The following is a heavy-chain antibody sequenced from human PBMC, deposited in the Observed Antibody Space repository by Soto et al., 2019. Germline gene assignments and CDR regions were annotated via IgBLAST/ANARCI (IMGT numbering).Heavy chain of an antibody. CDR2: NNAGGGYT. Sequence: ASVRVSCKASGYIFSNYYMHGVRQAPGQGLEWMGTNNAGGGYTTYAQRLQGRVTMTRDTSTSTVSMELSSLRYEDTALYYCAHRSWDYHGSGNYNWFDPWGQGTLVTVSS. J-gene: IGHJ5*02. CDR3: AHRSWDYHGSGNYNWFDP. D-gene: IGHD3-10*01. V-gene: IGHV1-46*01. CDR1: GYIFSNYY.